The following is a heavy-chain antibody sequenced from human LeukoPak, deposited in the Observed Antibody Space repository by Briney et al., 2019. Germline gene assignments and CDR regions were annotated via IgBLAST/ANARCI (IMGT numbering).Heavy chain of an antibody. V-gene: IGHV1-46*01. J-gene: IGHJ1*01. CDR2: INPSGGST. Sequence: VSVKVSCKASGYTFTSYYMHWVRQAHGQGLEWMGIINPSGGSTSYAQKFQGRVTMTRDTSTSTVYMELSSLRSEDTAVYYCARGRTNGRFQHWGQGTLVTVSS. CDR3: ARGRTNGRFQH. CDR1: GYTFTSYY. D-gene: IGHD2-8*01.